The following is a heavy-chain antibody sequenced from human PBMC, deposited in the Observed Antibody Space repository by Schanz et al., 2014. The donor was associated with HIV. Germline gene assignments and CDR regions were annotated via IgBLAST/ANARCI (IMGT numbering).Heavy chain of an antibody. CDR3: AARYCSGAKCYSLDY. J-gene: IGHJ4*02. CDR2: SSHDGSVK. D-gene: IGHD2-15*01. Sequence: QVHLVESGGGVVQPGRSLRLSCVGSGFIFSNYGIHWVRQAPGKGLEWVAVSSHDGSVKFYGDSVKGRFTISRDTFKNTVYLQMNSLRSEDTAVYYCAARYCSGAKCYSLDYWGQGTLVTVSS. CDR1: GFIFSNYG. V-gene: IGHV3-30*03.